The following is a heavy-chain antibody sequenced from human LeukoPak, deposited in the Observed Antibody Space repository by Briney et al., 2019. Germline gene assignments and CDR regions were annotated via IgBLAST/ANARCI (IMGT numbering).Heavy chain of an antibody. Sequence: ASVKVSCKASGYTFTSYGISWVRQAPGQGLEWMGWISAYSGNTNYAQKLQGRVAMTTDTSTSTAYMELRSLRSDDTAVYYCARTDSSSSTAPFDYWGQGTLVTVSS. CDR2: ISAYSGNT. CDR3: ARTDSSSSTAPFDY. D-gene: IGHD6-13*01. V-gene: IGHV1-18*01. CDR1: GYTFTSYG. J-gene: IGHJ4*02.